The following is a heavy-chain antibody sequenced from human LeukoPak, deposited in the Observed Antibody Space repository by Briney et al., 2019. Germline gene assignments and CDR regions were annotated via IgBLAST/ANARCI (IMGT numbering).Heavy chain of an antibody. J-gene: IGHJ4*02. D-gene: IGHD6-13*01. CDR1: GGSISSSSYY. V-gene: IGHV4-39*07. CDR2: INHSGST. CDR3: SRLQVGSWY. Sequence: SETLSLTCTVSGGSISSSSYYWGWIRQPPGKGLEWLGEINHSGSTNYNPSLKSRVTISVDTSKNQFSLKLSSVTAADTAVYYCSRLQVGSWYWGQGTLVTVSS.